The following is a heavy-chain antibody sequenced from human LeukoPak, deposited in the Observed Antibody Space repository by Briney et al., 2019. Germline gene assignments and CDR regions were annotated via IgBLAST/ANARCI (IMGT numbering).Heavy chain of an antibody. D-gene: IGHD3-10*01. CDR3: ARVITIAEFDAFDI. CDR2: ISSSSSYI. CDR1: GFTFSSYS. J-gene: IGHJ3*02. Sequence: GGSLRLSCAASGFTFSSYSMNWVRQAPGKGLEWVSSISSSSSYIYYADSVKGRFTISRDNAKNSLYLQMNSLRAEDTAVYYCARVITIAEFDAFDIWGQGTMVTVSS. V-gene: IGHV3-21*01.